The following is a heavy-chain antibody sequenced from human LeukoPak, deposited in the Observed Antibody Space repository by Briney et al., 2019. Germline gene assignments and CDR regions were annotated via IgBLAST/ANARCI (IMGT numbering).Heavy chain of an antibody. Sequence: GGSLRLSCAASGFTFSSFTMTWVRQAPGKGLEWVSSISGGSFYIYYADSVKGRFTTSRDNAKNSLYLQIDSLRVEDTAVYYCARDRDYGAVFGHFDLWGRGALVTVSS. CDR3: ARDRDYGAVFGHFDL. D-gene: IGHD4-17*01. CDR1: GFTFSSFT. CDR2: ISGGSFYI. V-gene: IGHV3-21*01. J-gene: IGHJ2*01.